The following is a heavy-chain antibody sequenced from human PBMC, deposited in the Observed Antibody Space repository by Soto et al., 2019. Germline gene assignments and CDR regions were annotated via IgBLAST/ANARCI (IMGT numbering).Heavy chain of an antibody. Sequence: XVSLRLSCAASGFTFRTYGMHWVRQAPGKGLEWVAVIWDDGSNKYYADSVKGRFTISRDNSKNTLYLQMNSLRAEDTAAYYCARDQGTLTTFYYYYAMDVWGQGTTGTAP. CDR1: GFTFRTYG. CDR3: ARDQGTLTTFYYYYAMDV. CDR2: IWDDGSNK. V-gene: IGHV3-33*01. J-gene: IGHJ6*02. D-gene: IGHD4-4*01.